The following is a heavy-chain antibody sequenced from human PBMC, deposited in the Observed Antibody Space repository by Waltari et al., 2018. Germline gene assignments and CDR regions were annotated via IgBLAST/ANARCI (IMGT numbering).Heavy chain of an antibody. Sequence: QVQLQESGPGLVKPSETLSLTCAVSGYSISSGYYWGWIRQPPGKGLEWIGSIYHSGSTYYNPSLKSRVTISVDTSKNQFSLKLSSVTAADTAVYYCARDLTLDIVEPWGAFDIWGQGTMVTVSS. D-gene: IGHD2-21*01. J-gene: IGHJ3*02. CDR3: ARDLTLDIVEPWGAFDI. CDR2: IYHSGST. V-gene: IGHV4-38-2*02. CDR1: GYSISSGYY.